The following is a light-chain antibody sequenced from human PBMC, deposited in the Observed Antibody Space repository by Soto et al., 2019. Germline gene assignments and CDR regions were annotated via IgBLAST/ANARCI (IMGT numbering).Light chain of an antibody. J-gene: IGKJ1*01. V-gene: IGKV3-15*01. CDR1: QSVSSN. Sequence: EIVMTQSPATLSVSPGERATLSCRASQSVSSNLAWYQQKPGQAPRLLIYGASTRATGIPARFSGSRSGTECTLTISSLQSEDFAVYYCQQYDNWPTCGQGTKVEIK. CDR2: GAS. CDR3: QQYDNWPT.